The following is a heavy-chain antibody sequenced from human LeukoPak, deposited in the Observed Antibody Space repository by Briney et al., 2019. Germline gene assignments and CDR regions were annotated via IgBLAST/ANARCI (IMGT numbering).Heavy chain of an antibody. CDR3: ARGKSMVRGVMGYYYYGMDV. D-gene: IGHD3-10*01. CDR2: INHSGST. Sequence: SETPSLTCAVYGGSFSGYYWSWIRQPPGKGLEWIGEINHSGSTNYNPSLKSRVTISVDTSKNQFSLKLSSVTAADTAVYYCARGKSMVRGVMGYYYYGMDVWAKGPRSPSP. V-gene: IGHV4-34*01. CDR1: GGSFSGYY. J-gene: IGHJ6*02.